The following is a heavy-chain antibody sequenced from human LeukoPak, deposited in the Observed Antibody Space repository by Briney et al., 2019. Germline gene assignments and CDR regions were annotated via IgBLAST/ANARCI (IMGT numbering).Heavy chain of an antibody. CDR3: TRTPDGVDY. J-gene: IGHJ4*02. CDR2: IKEDGSEI. V-gene: IGHV3-7*01. Sequence: GGSLRLSCAASGCTFSNYWMTWVRQAPGKGLEWVANIKEDGSEIFYVDSVKGRFTISRDNARNSLYLQMNSLRAEDTAVYYCTRTPDGVDYWGQGTLVTVSS. D-gene: IGHD3-10*01. CDR1: GCTFSNYW.